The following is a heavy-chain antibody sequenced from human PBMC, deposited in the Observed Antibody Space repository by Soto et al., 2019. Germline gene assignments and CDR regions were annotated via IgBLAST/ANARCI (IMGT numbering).Heavy chain of an antibody. J-gene: IGHJ4*02. CDR3: ARFDYYDSSGYLDFGPK. CDR2: TYHSGNP. V-gene: IGHV4-30-2*02. CDR1: GDTISTGGYT. D-gene: IGHD3-22*01. Sequence: TLALTCDVSGDTISTGGYTGAWIRQPPGKGLEWIGHTYHSGNPNYNPSLKSRVTISVDRSKNQFSLKLSSVTAADTAVYYCARFDYYDSSGYLDFGPKWGQGTLVTVSS.